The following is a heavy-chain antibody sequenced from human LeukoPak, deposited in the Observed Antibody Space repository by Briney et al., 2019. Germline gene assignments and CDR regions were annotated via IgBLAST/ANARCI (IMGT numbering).Heavy chain of an antibody. Sequence: SETLSLTCTVSGGSISSGSYYWGWIRQPPGKGLEWIGSIYYSGGTYHNSSLKSRVTISVDTSNNHFSLELSSVTAADTAIYYCASLLRYYYNYYYMDVWGKGTTVTISS. J-gene: IGHJ6*03. D-gene: IGHD2-15*01. V-gene: IGHV4-39*02. CDR2: IYYSGGT. CDR1: GGSISSGSYY. CDR3: ASLLRYYYNYYYMDV.